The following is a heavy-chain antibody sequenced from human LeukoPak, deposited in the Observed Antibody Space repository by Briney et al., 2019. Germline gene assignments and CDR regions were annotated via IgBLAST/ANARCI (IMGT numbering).Heavy chain of an antibody. Sequence: PGGSLRLSCAASGFTFTTYAMTWVRQAPGKGLEWVSAISGSGGSTYYADSVKGRFTISRDNSKNTLYLQMNSLRAEGTAVYYCAKAGYTYGGYFDHWGQGTLVTVSS. CDR1: GFTFTTYA. CDR3: AKAGYTYGGYFDH. D-gene: IGHD5-18*01. CDR2: ISGSGGST. J-gene: IGHJ4*02. V-gene: IGHV3-23*01.